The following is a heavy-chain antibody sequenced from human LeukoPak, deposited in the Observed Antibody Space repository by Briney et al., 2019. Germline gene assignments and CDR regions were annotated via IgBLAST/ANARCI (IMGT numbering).Heavy chain of an antibody. Sequence: PSQTLSLTCTASGGSISSGGYCWSWIRQPPGKGLEWIGYIYYSGSTNYNPSLKSRVTISVDTSKNQFSLKLSSVTAADTAVYYCARPCGGDCYGAFDIWGQGTMVTVSS. CDR3: ARPCGGDCYGAFDI. CDR1: GGSISSGGYC. CDR2: IYYSGST. V-gene: IGHV4-61*08. J-gene: IGHJ3*02. D-gene: IGHD2-21*02.